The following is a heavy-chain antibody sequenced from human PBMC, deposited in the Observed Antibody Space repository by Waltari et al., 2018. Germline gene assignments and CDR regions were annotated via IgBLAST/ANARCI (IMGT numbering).Heavy chain of an antibody. D-gene: IGHD3-9*01. CDR3: ARERDYDILTGYFKGMDV. CDR1: GFTASSNY. CDR2: IYSGGST. J-gene: IGHJ6*02. Sequence: EVQLVESGGGLVQPGGSLRLSCAASGFTASSNYMSWVRQAPGKGLEWVSVIYSGGSTYYADSVKGRFTISRDNSKNTLYLQMNSLRAEDTAVYYCARERDYDILTGYFKGMDVWGQGTTVTVSS. V-gene: IGHV3-66*02.